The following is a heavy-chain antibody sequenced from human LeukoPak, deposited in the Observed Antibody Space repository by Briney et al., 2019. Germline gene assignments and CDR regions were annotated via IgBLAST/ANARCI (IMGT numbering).Heavy chain of an antibody. CDR1: GFIFNDFW. CDR2: IRQDGGAK. V-gene: IGHV3-7*01. J-gene: IGHJ4*02. Sequence: PGGSLRLSCTASGFIFNDFWMSWVRQAPGEGLEWVANIRQDGGAKNYVDSVKGRFTISRDNAKKSLYLQMNSLRAEDTAVYYCAKGGYSGSYYGGFDYWGQGTLVTVSS. CDR3: AKGGYSGSYYGGFDY. D-gene: IGHD1-26*01.